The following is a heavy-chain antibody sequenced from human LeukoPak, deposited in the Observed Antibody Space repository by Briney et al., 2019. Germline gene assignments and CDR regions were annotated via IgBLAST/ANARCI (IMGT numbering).Heavy chain of an antibody. J-gene: IGHJ4*02. V-gene: IGHV3-30*04. D-gene: IGHD2-8*01. CDR1: GFTFSSYA. CDR3: ARDVSYYFHY. Sequence: GGSLRLSCAASGFTFSSYAMHWVRQAPGKGLERVAVISYDGSNKYYADSVKGRFTISRDNSKNTLYLQMNSLRAEDTAVYYCARDVSYYFHYWGQGTLVTVSS. CDR2: ISYDGSNK.